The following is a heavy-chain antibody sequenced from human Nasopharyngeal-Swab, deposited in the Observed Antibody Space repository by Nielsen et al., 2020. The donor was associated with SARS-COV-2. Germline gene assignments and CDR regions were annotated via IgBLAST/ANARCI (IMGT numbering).Heavy chain of an antibody. D-gene: IGHD3-10*01. Sequence: GGSLRLSCAASGFTFSSYGMHWVRQAPGKGLEWVAVIWYDGSNKYYADSVKGRFTISRDNSKNTLYLQMNSLRAEDTAVYYCAGDVLVRGVIGHYYYYGMDVWGQGTTVTVSS. V-gene: IGHV3-33*01. CDR3: AGDVLVRGVIGHYYYYGMDV. CDR2: IWYDGSNK. J-gene: IGHJ6*02. CDR1: GFTFSSYG.